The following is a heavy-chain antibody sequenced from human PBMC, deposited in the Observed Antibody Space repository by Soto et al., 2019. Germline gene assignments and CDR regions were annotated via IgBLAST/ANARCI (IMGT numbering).Heavy chain of an antibody. V-gene: IGHV4-59*01. CDR2: IYYGGST. Sequence: SETLSLTCTVSGGYISSYYWSWIRQPPGKGLEWIGYIYYGGSTNYNPSLKSRVTISVDTSKNQFSLKLSSVTAADTAVYYCARDVLAVRGVTDGYYYYMDVWGKGTTVTVSS. D-gene: IGHD3-10*01. CDR3: ARDVLAVRGVTDGYYYYMDV. CDR1: GGYISSYY. J-gene: IGHJ6*03.